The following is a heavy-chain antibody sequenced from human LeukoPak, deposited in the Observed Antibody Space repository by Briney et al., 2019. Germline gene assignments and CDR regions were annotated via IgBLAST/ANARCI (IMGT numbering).Heavy chain of an antibody. D-gene: IGHD2-2*01. J-gene: IGHJ4*02. Sequence: ASVKVSCKASGYTFTDYYMHWLRQAPGQGLEWMGWMNPNSGGTNYAQRFQGRVTMTRDTSISTAYMELTRLRFDDTAVFYCATSRGGTSFDYWGQGTLVTVSS. CDR2: MNPNSGGT. CDR1: GYTFTDYY. V-gene: IGHV1-2*02. CDR3: ATSRGGTSFDY.